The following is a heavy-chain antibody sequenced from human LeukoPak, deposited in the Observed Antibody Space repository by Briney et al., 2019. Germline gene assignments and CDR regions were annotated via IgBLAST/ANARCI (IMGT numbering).Heavy chain of an antibody. V-gene: IGHV3-30-3*01. Sequence: GGSLRLSCAASGFTFSSYVMHWVRQAPGNGVEWVAVISYDGSNKYYADSVKGRFTISRDNSKNTLYLQMNSLRAEDTAVYYCARGYSSIWYTFFDYWGQGTLVTVSS. CDR3: ARGYSSIWYTFFDY. D-gene: IGHD6-13*01. CDR2: ISYDGSNK. J-gene: IGHJ4*02. CDR1: GFTFSSYV.